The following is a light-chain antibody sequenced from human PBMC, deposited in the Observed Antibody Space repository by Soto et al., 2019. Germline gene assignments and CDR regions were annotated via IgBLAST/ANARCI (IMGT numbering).Light chain of an antibody. V-gene: IGLV2-14*01. CDR1: RSDVGGYNY. Sequence: QSALTQSDSVSGSPGQSITISCTGTRSDVGGYNYVSWYQQHPGEAPKLMIYDVSNRPSGVSNRFSGSRSGNTASLTISGLQPEDEADYYCSSYTTSSTVVFGGGTKVTVL. CDR2: DVS. J-gene: IGLJ2*01. CDR3: SSYTTSSTVV.